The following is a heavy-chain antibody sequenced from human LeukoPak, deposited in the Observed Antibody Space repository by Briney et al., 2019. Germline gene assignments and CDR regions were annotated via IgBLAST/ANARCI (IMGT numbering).Heavy chain of an antibody. Sequence: PSETLSLTCAVYGGSFSGYYWSWIRQPPGKGLEWIGEINHSGSTNYNPSLKSRVTISVDTSKNQFSLKLSSVTAADTAVYYCARGLSWYHAFDIWGQGTMVTVSS. D-gene: IGHD6-13*01. V-gene: IGHV4-34*01. CDR1: GGSFSGYY. CDR2: INHSGST. J-gene: IGHJ3*02. CDR3: ARGLSWYHAFDI.